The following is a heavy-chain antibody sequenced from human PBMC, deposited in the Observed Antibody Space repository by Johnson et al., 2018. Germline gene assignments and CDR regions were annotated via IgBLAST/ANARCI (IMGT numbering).Heavy chain of an antibody. CDR1: GFTFEDYA. D-gene: IGHD2-15*01. V-gene: IGHV3-9*01. Sequence: VQLVESGGGLVQPGRSLRLSCAASGFTFEDYAMHWVRQAPGKGLEWVSGINWNSGSIGYADSVTGRFTISRDNAKKSLHLQMNSLRAEDTALYYCAKDISYCRGGSCHGGAFDIWGQGTMVTVSS. J-gene: IGHJ3*02. CDR2: INWNSGSI. CDR3: AKDISYCRGGSCHGGAFDI.